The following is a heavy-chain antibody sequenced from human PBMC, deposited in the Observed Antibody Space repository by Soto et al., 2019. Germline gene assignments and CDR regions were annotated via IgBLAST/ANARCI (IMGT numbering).Heavy chain of an antibody. D-gene: IGHD2-15*01. V-gene: IGHV6-1*01. J-gene: IGHJ4*02. CDR3: ARDPAVILGYFDY. Sequence: SQTLSLTCVISGDSVSSNSAAWNWIRQSPSRGLEWLGRTYYRSKWYNDYAVSVKSRITINPDTSKNQFSMQLNPVTPDDTAVYYCARDPAVILGYFDYWGQGTLVTVSS. CDR2: TYYRSKWYN. CDR1: GDSVSSNSAA.